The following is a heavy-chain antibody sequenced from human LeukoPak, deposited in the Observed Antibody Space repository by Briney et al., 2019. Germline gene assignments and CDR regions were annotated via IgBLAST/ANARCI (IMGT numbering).Heavy chain of an antibody. Sequence: ASVKVSCKASGYTFTGYYMHWVRQAPGQGLEWMGWINPNSGGTNYAQKFQGRVTMTRDTSISTAYMELSRLRSDDTAVYYCARVGFDLTGPHDAFDIWGQGTMVTVSS. CDR3: ARVGFDLTGPHDAFDI. CDR2: INPNSGGT. J-gene: IGHJ3*02. V-gene: IGHV1-2*02. CDR1: GYTFTGYY. D-gene: IGHD3-9*01.